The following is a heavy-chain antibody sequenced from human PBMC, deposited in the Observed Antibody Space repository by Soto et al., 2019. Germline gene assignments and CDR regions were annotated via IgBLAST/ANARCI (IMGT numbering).Heavy chain of an antibody. J-gene: IGHJ4*02. CDR1: GFTFTSSA. CDR3: ARSYYYDSSGLDY. CDR2: IVVGSGNT. D-gene: IGHD3-22*01. V-gene: IGHV1-58*01. Sequence: SVKVSCKASGFTFTSSAVQWVRQARGQRLEWIGWIVVGSGNTNYAQKFQERVTITRDMSTSTAYMELSSLRSEDTAVYYCARSYYYDSSGLDYWGQGTLVTVSS.